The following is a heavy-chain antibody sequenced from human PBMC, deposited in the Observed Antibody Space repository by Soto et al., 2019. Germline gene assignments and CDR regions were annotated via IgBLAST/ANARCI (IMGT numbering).Heavy chain of an antibody. Sequence: SETLSLTCTVSGGSISSYYWSWIRQPPGKGLEWIGYIYYSGSTNYNPSLKSRVTISVDTSKNQFSLKLSSVTAADTAVYYCARAAGVIAVAGNYNWFDPWGQGTLVTVSS. J-gene: IGHJ5*02. D-gene: IGHD6-19*01. V-gene: IGHV4-59*01. CDR2: IYYSGST. CDR3: ARAAGVIAVAGNYNWFDP. CDR1: GGSISSYY.